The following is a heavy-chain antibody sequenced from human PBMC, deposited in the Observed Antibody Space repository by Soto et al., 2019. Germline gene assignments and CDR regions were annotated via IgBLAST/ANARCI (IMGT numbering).Heavy chain of an antibody. V-gene: IGHV3-23*01. CDR3: AKGFTMIVVVITTPFDY. D-gene: IGHD3-22*01. CDR2: ISGRGGTA. CDR1: GFTFSSYA. J-gene: IGHJ4*02. Sequence: PGGSLRLSCAASGFTFSSYAMSWVRQAPGKGLEWVSAISGRGGTAYYADSVKGRFTISRDNSKNTLYLQMNSLRAEDTAVYYCAKGFTMIVVVITTPFDYWGQGTLVTVSS.